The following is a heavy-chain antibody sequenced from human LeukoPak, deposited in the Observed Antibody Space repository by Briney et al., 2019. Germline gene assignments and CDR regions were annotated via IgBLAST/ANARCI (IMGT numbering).Heavy chain of an antibody. J-gene: IGHJ2*01. D-gene: IGHD4-17*01. CDR2: ISGSGGST. Sequence: GGSLRLSCAASGFTFSSYAMSWVRQAPGKGLEWVSAISGSGGSTYYADSVKGRFTISRDNSKNMLYLQMNSLRAEDTAVYYCAKVNSVTTSPRISNYWYFDLWGRGTLVTVSS. CDR1: GFTFSSYA. V-gene: IGHV3-23*01. CDR3: AKVNSVTTSPRISNYWYFDL.